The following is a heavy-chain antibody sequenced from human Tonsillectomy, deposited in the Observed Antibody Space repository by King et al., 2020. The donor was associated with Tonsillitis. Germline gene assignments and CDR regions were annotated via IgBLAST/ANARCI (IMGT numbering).Heavy chain of an antibody. Sequence: VQLQESGPGLVKPSQTLSLTCTVSGGSISSVGYYWSWIRQRPGKGLEWIGYISYSGSTDYHPSLKSRVTISVDTSKNQFSLKLTSVTAADTAMYYCARSVNQLLLRRWGQGTLVTVSS. V-gene: IGHV4-31*03. J-gene: IGHJ4*02. D-gene: IGHD2-2*01. CDR2: ISYSGST. CDR1: GGSISSVGYY. CDR3: ARSVNQLLLRR.